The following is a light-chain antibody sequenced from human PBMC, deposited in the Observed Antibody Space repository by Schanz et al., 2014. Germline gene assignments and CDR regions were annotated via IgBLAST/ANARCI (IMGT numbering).Light chain of an antibody. J-gene: IGLJ2*01. CDR3: NSYTSSSTLV. CDR1: SSDVGGTNY. V-gene: IGLV2-14*01. CDR2: DVS. Sequence: QSALTQPASVSGSPGQSITLSCTGTSSDVGGTNYVSWYQQHPGKVPKLMIYDVSNRPSGVSNRFSGSKSGNTASLTISGLQAEDEADYYCNSYTSSSTLVFGGGTKLTVV.